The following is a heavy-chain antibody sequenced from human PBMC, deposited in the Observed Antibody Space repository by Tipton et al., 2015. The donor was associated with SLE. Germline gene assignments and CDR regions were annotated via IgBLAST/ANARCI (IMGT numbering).Heavy chain of an antibody. CDR3: ARVRGAFDY. J-gene: IGHJ4*02. D-gene: IGHD3-10*01. Sequence: TLSLTCTVSGGSIGSSSYYWGWIRQPPGKGLEWIGSIYYSGSTYYNPSLKSRVTISVDTSKNQFSLKLSSVTAADTAVYYCARVRGAFDYWGQGTLVTVSS. CDR1: GGSIGSSSYY. V-gene: IGHV4-39*07. CDR2: IYYSGST.